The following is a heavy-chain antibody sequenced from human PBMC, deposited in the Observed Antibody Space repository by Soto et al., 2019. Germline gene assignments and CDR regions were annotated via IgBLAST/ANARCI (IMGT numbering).Heavy chain of an antibody. Sequence: GESLNISCKGSGYSFTSYWIGLVRQMPGKGLECMGIIYPGDSDTRYSPSFQGQVTISADKSISTAYLQWSSLKASDTAMYYCARREDGSGSSIDYWGQGTLVTVSS. CDR1: GYSFTSYW. J-gene: IGHJ4*02. D-gene: IGHD3-10*01. CDR3: ARREDGSGSSIDY. V-gene: IGHV5-51*01. CDR2: IYPGDSDT.